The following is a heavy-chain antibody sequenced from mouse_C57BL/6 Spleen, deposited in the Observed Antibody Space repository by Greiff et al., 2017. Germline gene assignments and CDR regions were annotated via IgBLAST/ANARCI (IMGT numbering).Heavy chain of an antibody. V-gene: IGHV1-26*01. J-gene: IGHJ2*01. D-gene: IGHD3-1*01. CDR3: ARKGYGDYFDY. CDR1: GYTFTDYY. CDR2: INPNNGGT. Sequence: EVQLQQSGPELVKPGASVKISCKASGYTFTDYYMNWVKQSHGKSLEWIGDINPNNGGTSYNQKFKGKAILTVDKSSSTAYMELRSLTSEDSAVYYCARKGYGDYFDYWGQGTTLTVSS.